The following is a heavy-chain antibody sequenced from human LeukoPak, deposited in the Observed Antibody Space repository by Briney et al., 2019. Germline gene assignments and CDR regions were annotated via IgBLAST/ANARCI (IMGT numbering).Heavy chain of an antibody. CDR2: IYYSGST. V-gene: IGHV4-38-2*02. J-gene: IGHJ4*02. D-gene: IGHD6-19*01. Sequence: PSETLSLTCTVSGYSISSGYYWGWIRQPPGKGLEWIGSIYYSGSTYYNPSLKSRVTISVDTSKNQFSLKLSSVTAADTAVYYCAREVAGTSDYWGQGTLVTVSS. CDR3: AREVAGTSDY. CDR1: GYSISSGYY.